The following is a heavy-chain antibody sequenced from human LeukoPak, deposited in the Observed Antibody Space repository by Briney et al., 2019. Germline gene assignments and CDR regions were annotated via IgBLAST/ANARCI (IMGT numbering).Heavy chain of an antibody. Sequence: GGSLRLSCAASGFTFSSYCMHWVRQAPGRGLEWVAFIRYDGSNKYYADSVKGRFTISRDNSKNTLYLQMNSLRAEDTAVYYCAKGKVAAADPPGYWGQGTLVTVSS. V-gene: IGHV3-30*02. D-gene: IGHD6-13*01. CDR2: IRYDGSNK. CDR1: GFTFSSYC. CDR3: AKGKVAAADPPGY. J-gene: IGHJ4*02.